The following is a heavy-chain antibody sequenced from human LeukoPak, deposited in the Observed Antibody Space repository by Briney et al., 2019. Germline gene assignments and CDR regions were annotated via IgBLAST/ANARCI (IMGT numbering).Heavy chain of an antibody. CDR3: ARWAGERDCSSTSCPRNWFDP. CDR1: GGSISSYY. D-gene: IGHD2-2*01. CDR2: IYYSGST. J-gene: IGHJ5*02. V-gene: IGHV4-59*01. Sequence: SETLSLTCTVSGGSISSYYWSWIRQPPGTGLEWIGYIYYSGSTNYNPSLKSRVTISVDTSKNQFSLKLSYVTAADTAVYYCARWAGERDCSSTSCPRNWFDPWGQGTLVTVSS.